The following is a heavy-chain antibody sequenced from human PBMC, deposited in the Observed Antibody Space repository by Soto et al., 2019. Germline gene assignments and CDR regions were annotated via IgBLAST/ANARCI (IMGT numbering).Heavy chain of an antibody. CDR1: GYTFTSYD. CDR2: MNPNSGNT. Sequence: ASVKVSCKASGYTFTSYDINWVRQATGQGLEWMGWMNPNSGNTGYAQKFQGRVTMTRNTSISTAYMELSSLRSEDTAVYYCARGSADVAALYYYYMDVWGKGTTVTVSS. V-gene: IGHV1-8*01. J-gene: IGHJ6*03. D-gene: IGHD6-25*01. CDR3: ARGSADVAALYYYYMDV.